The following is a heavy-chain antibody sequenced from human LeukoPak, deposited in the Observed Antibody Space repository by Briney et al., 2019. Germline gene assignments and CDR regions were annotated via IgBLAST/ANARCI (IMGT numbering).Heavy chain of an antibody. D-gene: IGHD2-21*02. CDR1: SGSISSGVYY. J-gene: IGHJ4*02. CDR2: IYYSGST. Sequence: SETLSLTCPVSSGSISSGVYYWSWIRQHPGKGLEWIGYIYYSGSTYYNPSLKSRVTISVDTSKNQFSLKLSSVTAADTAVYYCARHVSGYVVTTPFDYWGQGSLVTVSS. V-gene: IGHV4-31*03. CDR3: ARHVSGYVVTTPFDY.